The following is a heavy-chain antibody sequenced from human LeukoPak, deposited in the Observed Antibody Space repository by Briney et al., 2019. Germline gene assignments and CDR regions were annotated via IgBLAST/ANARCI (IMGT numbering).Heavy chain of an antibody. CDR1: GFTFDDYA. Sequence: GGSLRLSCAASGFTFDDYAMHWVRQAPGKGLEWVSGISWNSGSIGYADSVKGRFTISRDNAKNSLYLQMNSLRAEDTAVYYCARERTYYDISTGYYNAFDIWGQGTMVTVSS. V-gene: IGHV3-9*01. CDR3: ARERTYYDISTGYYNAFDI. CDR2: ISWNSGSI. J-gene: IGHJ3*02. D-gene: IGHD3-9*01.